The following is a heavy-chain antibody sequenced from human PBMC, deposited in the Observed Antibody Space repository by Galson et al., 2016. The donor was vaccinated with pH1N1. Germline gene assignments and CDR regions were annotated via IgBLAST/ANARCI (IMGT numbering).Heavy chain of an antibody. J-gene: IGHJ4*02. Sequence: SLRLSCAASGFPFSSYAMHWVRQAPGKGLAWVAVVSYDGKNKYLADSVKGRFTISRDNSKNTVYLQMNSLRADDAAVYYCAKHPYYVDASKIDYWGQGTLVSVSS. V-gene: IGHV3-30-3*02. D-gene: IGHD3-16*01. CDR2: VSYDGKNK. CDR3: AKHPYYVDASKIDY. CDR1: GFPFSSYA.